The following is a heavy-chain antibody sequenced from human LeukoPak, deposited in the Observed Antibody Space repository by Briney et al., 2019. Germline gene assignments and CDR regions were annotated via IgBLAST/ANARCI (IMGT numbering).Heavy chain of an antibody. V-gene: IGHV4-59*01. CDR3: ARGPLGYCSGGSCEGQFYYYYMDV. CDR1: GGSISSYY. D-gene: IGHD2-15*01. J-gene: IGHJ6*03. Sequence: SETLSLTCTVSGGSISSYYWSWLRQPPGKGLEWIGYIYYSGSTNYNPSLKSRVTISVDTSKNQFSLKLSSVTAADTAVYYCARGPLGYCSGGSCEGQFYYYYMDVWGKGTTVTVSS. CDR2: IYYSGST.